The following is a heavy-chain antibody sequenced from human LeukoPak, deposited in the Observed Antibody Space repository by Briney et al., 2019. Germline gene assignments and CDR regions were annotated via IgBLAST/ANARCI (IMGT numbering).Heavy chain of an antibody. CDR2: ITASGGGT. J-gene: IGHJ4*02. CDR1: GFTFSNYA. D-gene: IGHD4-23*01. CDR3: AKWDRDYGGSHYLDY. Sequence: GGSLRLSCAASGFTFSNYAMNWVRQAPGKGLEWVSAITASGGGTYYAASVKGRFTISRDHSKSTLYLQMNSLRAEDTAIYYCAKWDRDYGGSHYLDYWGQGTLVTVSA. V-gene: IGHV3-23*01.